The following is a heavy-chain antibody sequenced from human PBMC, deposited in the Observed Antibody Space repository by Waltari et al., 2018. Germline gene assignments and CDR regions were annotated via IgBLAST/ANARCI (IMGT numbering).Heavy chain of an antibody. CDR2: LYYGGDT. CDR1: GGSVSSTSFY. J-gene: IGHJ4*02. CDR3: ARQGFYGSAKHFDD. D-gene: IGHD3-10*01. V-gene: IGHV4-39*01. Sequence: QLLLQESGPGLVRPSQTLSLTCTVSGGSVSSTSFYWAWVRQPPGKGLEWTGTLYYGGDTYYNPSLKSRITLSVDTSKNQFSLDLMSVTAADTAMYYCARQGFYGSAKHFDDWGQGTVVAVSS.